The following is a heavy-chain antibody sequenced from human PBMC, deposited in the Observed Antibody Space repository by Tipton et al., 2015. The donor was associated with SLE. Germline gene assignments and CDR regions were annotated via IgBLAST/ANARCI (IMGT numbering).Heavy chain of an antibody. CDR3: ASNYDFGSAIPY. CDR1: GFTFNNYI. J-gene: IGHJ4*02. CDR2: ISSSSSYI. D-gene: IGHD3-3*01. Sequence: SLRLSCITSGFTFNNYIMNWVRQAPGKGLEWVSSISSSSSYIFYADSVKGRFTISRDIAKKSLSLHMNSLRTEDTAVYYCASNYDFGSAIPYWGQGTLVAVSA. V-gene: IGHV3-21*03.